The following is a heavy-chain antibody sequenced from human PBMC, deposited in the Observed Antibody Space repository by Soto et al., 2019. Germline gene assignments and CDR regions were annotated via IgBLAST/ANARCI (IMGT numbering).Heavy chain of an antibody. J-gene: IGHJ6*02. CDR1: GGSISSGGYY. CDR3: ARGGRRSPGMDV. CDR2: IYSSGST. Sequence: QVQLQESGPGLVKPSQTLSLTCTVSGGSISSGGYYWSWIRQHPGKGLEWIGYIYSSGSTYYNPSLKSRGTISVDTSKNHFSLKLSSVTAADTAVYYSARGGRRSPGMDVWGQGTTVTVSS. V-gene: IGHV4-31*03.